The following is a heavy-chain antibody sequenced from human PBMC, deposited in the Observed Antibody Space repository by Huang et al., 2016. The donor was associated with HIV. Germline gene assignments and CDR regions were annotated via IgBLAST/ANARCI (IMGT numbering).Heavy chain of an antibody. Sequence: QVQLQESGPGLVKPSQTLSLTCTVSGGSVSSDGYYWSWIRQPPGKGLEWIGYIYHSGIIYYNPSLKSRVTMSIDTSKNQFSLHLSSVTAADTAVYYCARYRSRGGFGNYFGYWGQGTLVTVSS. CDR1: GGSVSSDGYY. D-gene: IGHD3-10*01. V-gene: IGHV4-30-4*08. CDR2: IYHSGII. J-gene: IGHJ4*02. CDR3: ARYRSRGGFGNYFGY.